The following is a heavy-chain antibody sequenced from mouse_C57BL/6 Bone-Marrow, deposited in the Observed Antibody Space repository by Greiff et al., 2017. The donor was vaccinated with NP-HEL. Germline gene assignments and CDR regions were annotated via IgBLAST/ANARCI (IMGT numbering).Heavy chain of an antibody. CDR2: IDPENGDT. V-gene: IGHV14-4*01. CDR3: TAYGNYGFAY. Sequence: EVQLQQSGAELARPGASVKLSCTASGFNIKDDYMHWVKQRPEQGLEWIGWIDPENGDTEYAPKFQGKATITADTSSNTAYLQLSSLTSEDTAVYYCTAYGNYGFAYWGQGTLVSVSA. J-gene: IGHJ3*01. CDR1: GFNIKDDY. D-gene: IGHD2-1*01.